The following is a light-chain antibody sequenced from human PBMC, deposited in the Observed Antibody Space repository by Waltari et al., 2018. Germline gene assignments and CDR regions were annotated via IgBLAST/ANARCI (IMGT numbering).Light chain of an antibody. CDR1: SSDVGSYAL. CDR2: EGS. Sequence: QSALTQSASVSGSPGQSITLSCTATSSDVGSYALVSWYQQHPGRAPKLMIYEGSKRPSGVSNRFSGSKSGNTASLTISGLQAEDEADYYCCSYAGSNWVFGGGTKLTVL. CDR3: CSYAGSNWV. V-gene: IGLV2-23*01. J-gene: IGLJ3*02.